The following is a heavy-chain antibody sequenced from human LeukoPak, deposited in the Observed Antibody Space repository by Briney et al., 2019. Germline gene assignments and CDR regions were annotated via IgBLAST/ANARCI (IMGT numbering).Heavy chain of an antibody. D-gene: IGHD2-15*01. V-gene: IGHV3-21*01. CDR1: GFTFSSYS. Sequence: PGGSLRLSCAASGFTFSSYSMNWVRQAPGKGLEWASSISSSSSYIYYADSVKGRFIISRDNAKNSLYLQMNSLRAEDTAVYYCARDRTRWFHWGQGTLVTVSS. J-gene: IGHJ4*02. CDR3: ARDRTRWFH. CDR2: ISSSSSYI.